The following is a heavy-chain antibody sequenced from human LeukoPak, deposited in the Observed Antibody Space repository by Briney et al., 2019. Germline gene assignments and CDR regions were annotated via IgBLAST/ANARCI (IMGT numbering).Heavy chain of an antibody. CDR1: GFTFSSYS. D-gene: IGHD2-21*02. J-gene: IGHJ1*01. CDR3: AGDPLSCGGDCYVKYFQH. CDR2: ISSSSSYI. V-gene: IGHV3-21*01. Sequence: GGSLRLSCAASGFTFSSYSMNWVRLAPGKGLEWVSSISSSSSYIYYADSVKGRFTISRDNAKNSLYLQMNSLRAEDTAVYYCAGDPLSCGGDCYVKYFQHWGQGTLVTVSS.